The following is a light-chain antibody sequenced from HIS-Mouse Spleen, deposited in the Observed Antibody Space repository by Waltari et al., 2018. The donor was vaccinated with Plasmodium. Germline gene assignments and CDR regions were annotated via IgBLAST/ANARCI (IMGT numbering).Light chain of an antibody. CDR3: QQYGSSPPYT. CDR2: GAS. J-gene: IGKJ2*01. Sequence: EIVLTQSPGTLSLSPGERATLSGRASQSVSSSYLAWYQQKPGQAPRLPIYGASSRATGIPDRFSGSGSGTDFTLTISRLEPEDFAVYYCQQYGSSPPYTFGQGTKLEIK. CDR1: QSVSSSY. V-gene: IGKV3-20*01.